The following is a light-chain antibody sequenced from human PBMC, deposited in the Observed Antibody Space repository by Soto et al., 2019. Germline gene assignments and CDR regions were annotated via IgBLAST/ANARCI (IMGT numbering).Light chain of an antibody. CDR3: QQSYSTPRT. CDR2: AAS. V-gene: IGKV1-39*01. J-gene: IGKJ1*01. CDR1: QSISTY. Sequence: DIQMTQSPSSLSASEGDGVTITCRASQSISTYLNWYQQRPGKAPRLLIYAASSLQSGVPSRFSGSGSGTDFTLTISSLQPEDVATYYCQQSYSTPRTFGQGTKVDIK.